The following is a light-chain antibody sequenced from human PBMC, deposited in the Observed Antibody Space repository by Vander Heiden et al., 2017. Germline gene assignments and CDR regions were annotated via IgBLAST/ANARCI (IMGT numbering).Light chain of an antibody. CDR2: EGS. J-gene: IGLJ1*01. CDR1: SSDVGSYNL. CDR3: CSYAGSSTLYV. V-gene: IGLV2-23*01. Sequence: SALIQPAAVYGSPRQAVTTACTATSSDVGSYNLVSWYQQHPGKAPILMIYEGSKRPSGVSNRFSGSKSGNTASLTISGLQAEDEADYYCCSYAGSSTLYVFGAGTKVTVL.